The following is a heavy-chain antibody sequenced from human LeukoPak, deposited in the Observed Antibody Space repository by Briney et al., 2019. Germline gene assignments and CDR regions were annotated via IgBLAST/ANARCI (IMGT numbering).Heavy chain of an antibody. D-gene: IGHD5-12*01. J-gene: IGHJ3*02. CDR2: IYWNDDK. V-gene: IGHV2-5*01. CDR3: VQDGYSYGWGIFDI. CDR1: GFSLTTGGVG. Sequence: SGPTLVKPTQTLTLTCAFSGFSLTTGGVGVAWSRQPPGKALEWLALIYWNDDKRYRPPLKSRLTITKDTSKNQVVLTMTNMDPVDTATYFCVQDGYSYGWGIFDIWGQGTMVTVSS.